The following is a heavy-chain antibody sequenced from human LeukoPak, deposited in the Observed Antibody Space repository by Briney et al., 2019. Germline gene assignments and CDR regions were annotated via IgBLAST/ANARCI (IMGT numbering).Heavy chain of an antibody. CDR1: GFTFSSYG. D-gene: IGHD2-2*01. CDR3: ANTVVPAANTDY. V-gene: IGHV3-30*02. J-gene: IGHJ4*02. CDR2: IRYDGSNK. Sequence: GGSLRLSCAASGFTFSSYGMHWVRQAPGKGLEWVAFIRYDGSNKYYADSVKGRFTISRDNSKNTLYLQMNSLRAEDTAVYYCANTVVPAANTDYWGQGTLLTVSS.